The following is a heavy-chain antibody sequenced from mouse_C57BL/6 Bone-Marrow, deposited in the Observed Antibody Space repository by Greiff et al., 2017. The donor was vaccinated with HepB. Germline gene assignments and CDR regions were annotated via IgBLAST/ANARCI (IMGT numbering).Heavy chain of an antibody. CDR1: GFNIKDYY. CDR2: IDPEDGDT. D-gene: IGHD1-1*01. Sequence: EVQLQESGAELVRPGASVKLSCTASGFNIKDYYMHWVKQRPEQGLEWIGRIDPEDGDTEYAPKFQGKATMTADTSSNTAYLQLSSLTSEDTAVYYCTTFYYYGSSPWYFDVWGTGTTVTVSS. V-gene: IGHV14-1*01. J-gene: IGHJ1*03. CDR3: TTFYYYGSSPWYFDV.